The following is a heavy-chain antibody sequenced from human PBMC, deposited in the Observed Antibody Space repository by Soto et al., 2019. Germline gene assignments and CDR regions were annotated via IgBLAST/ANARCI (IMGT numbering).Heavy chain of an antibody. Sequence: SVKVSCKASGGTFSSYAISWVRQAPGQGLEWMGGIIPIFGTANYAQKFQGRVTITADESTSTAYMELSSLRSEDTAVYYCASGVPAAKVGYYYYGMDVWGQGTTVTVSS. V-gene: IGHV1-69*13. CDR2: IIPIFGTA. CDR1: GGTFSSYA. CDR3: ASGVPAAKVGYYYYGMDV. D-gene: IGHD2-2*01. J-gene: IGHJ6*02.